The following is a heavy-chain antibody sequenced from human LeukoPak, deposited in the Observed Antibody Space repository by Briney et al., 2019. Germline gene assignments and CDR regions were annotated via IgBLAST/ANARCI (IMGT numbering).Heavy chain of an antibody. CDR3: VRTTMVRGVIIRYFDY. CDR1: GGSISSSSYY. Sequence: SETLSLTCTVSGGSISSSSYYWGWIRQPPGKGLEWIGSIYYSGSTYYNPSLKSRVTISVDTSKNQFSLKLSSVTAADTAVYYCVRTTMVRGVIIRYFDYWGQGTLVTVSS. V-gene: IGHV4-39*07. CDR2: IYYSGST. D-gene: IGHD3-10*01. J-gene: IGHJ4*02.